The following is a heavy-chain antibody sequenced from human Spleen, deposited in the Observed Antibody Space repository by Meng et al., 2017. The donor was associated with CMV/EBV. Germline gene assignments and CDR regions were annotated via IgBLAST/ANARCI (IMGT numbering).Heavy chain of an antibody. CDR3: VRNRYLVGAIAD. CDR1: GDSISSSSYY. CDR2: TYSSGST. V-gene: IGHV4-39*01. D-gene: IGHD1-26*01. J-gene: IGHJ4*02. Sequence: VSGDSISSSSYYWGWIRQPTGKGLEWIGSTYSSGSTYYNPSLKSRVIISVDTSTNQFSLTLNSATATDTALYYCVRNRYLVGAIADWGQGTLVTVSS.